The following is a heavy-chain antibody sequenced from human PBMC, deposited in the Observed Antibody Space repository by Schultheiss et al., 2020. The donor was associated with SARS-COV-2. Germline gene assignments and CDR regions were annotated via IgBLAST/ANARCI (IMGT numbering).Heavy chain of an antibody. CDR1: GGSISSGGYY. CDR2: IYYSGST. D-gene: IGHD2-2*01. J-gene: IGHJ4*02. Sequence: SETLSLTCTVSGGSISSGGYYWSWIRQHPGKGLEWSGYIYYSGSTYYNPSLKIRVTISVDTSKNQFSLKLISVTAADTAVYYCASEEPAASFDYWGQGTLVTVSS. CDR3: ASEEPAASFDY. V-gene: IGHV4-31*03.